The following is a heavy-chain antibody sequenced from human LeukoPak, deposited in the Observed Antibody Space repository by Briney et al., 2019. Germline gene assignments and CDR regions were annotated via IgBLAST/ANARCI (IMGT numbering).Heavy chain of an antibody. CDR1: GFTFSSYS. Sequence: GGSLRLSCAASGFTFSSYSVNWVRQAPGKGLEWVSSISSGSSYIYYADSVKGRFTISRDNAKNSLYLQMNSLRAEDTAVYYCARDQPLLPKDYWGQGTLVTVSS. D-gene: IGHD2-15*01. CDR2: ISSGSSYI. V-gene: IGHV3-21*01. CDR3: ARDQPLLPKDY. J-gene: IGHJ4*02.